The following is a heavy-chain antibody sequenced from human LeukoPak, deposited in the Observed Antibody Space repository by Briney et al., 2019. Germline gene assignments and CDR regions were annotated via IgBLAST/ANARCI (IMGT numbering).Heavy chain of an antibody. V-gene: IGHV4-34*01. J-gene: IGHJ1*01. Sequence: SETLSLTCAVYGGSFSGYYWSWIRQPPGKGLEWIGEINHSGSTNCNPSLKSRVTISVDTSKNQFSLKLSSVTAADTAVYYCARVRITMVRGSEYFQHWGQGTLVTVSS. CDR2: INHSGST. CDR1: GGSFSGYY. CDR3: ARVRITMVRGSEYFQH. D-gene: IGHD3-10*01.